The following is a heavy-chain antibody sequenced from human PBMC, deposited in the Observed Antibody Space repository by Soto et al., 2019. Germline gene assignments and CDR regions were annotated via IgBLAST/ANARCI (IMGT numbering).Heavy chain of an antibody. CDR2: INHSGST. D-gene: IGHD1-26*01. J-gene: IGHJ4*02. Sequence: QVQLQQWGAGLLKPSETMSLTCAVYGGSFSGYYWSWLRQPPGKGLEWIGEINHSGSTNYNPSLKSRVTLSVDTSKNQFSLKLSSVTAADTAVYYCARVEWEQKYYFDYWGQGTLVTVSS. V-gene: IGHV4-34*01. CDR3: ARVEWEQKYYFDY. CDR1: GGSFSGYY.